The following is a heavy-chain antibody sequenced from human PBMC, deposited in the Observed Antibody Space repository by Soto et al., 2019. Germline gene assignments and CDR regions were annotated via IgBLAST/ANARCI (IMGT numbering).Heavy chain of an antibody. D-gene: IGHD1-26*01. CDR3: AADVGGYTSGLASP. CDR1: GFTFSSSA. Sequence: QMQLVQSGPEVKKPGTSVKVSCKTSGFTFSSSAVHWVRQARGHRLQWIGWIDVGSANANYAQMREERVPSSRDMSASTAYVEVSGLRPEDTGVYYWAADVGGYTSGLASPWGPGTLVTVSS. J-gene: IGHJ5*02. V-gene: IGHV1-58*01. CDR2: IDVGSANA.